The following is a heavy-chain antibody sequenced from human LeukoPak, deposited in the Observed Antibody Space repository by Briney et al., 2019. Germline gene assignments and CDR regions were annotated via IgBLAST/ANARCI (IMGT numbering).Heavy chain of an antibody. Sequence: RGASVKVSCKASGYTFTGYYLHWMRQAPGQGLEWMGWINGNSVDTNYAQKFQGRVTMTRDTSISTAYMDLIRLTSDDTAVYYCVRVAVTGIAYFQYWGQGTLVTVPS. CDR2: INGNSVDT. CDR3: VRVAVTGIAYFQY. CDR1: GYTFTGYY. J-gene: IGHJ1*01. D-gene: IGHD6-19*01. V-gene: IGHV1-2*02.